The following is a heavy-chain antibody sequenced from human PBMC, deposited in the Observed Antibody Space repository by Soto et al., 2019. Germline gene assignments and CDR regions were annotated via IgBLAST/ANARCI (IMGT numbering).Heavy chain of an antibody. Sequence: SETLSLTCAVYGGSFSGYYWSWIRQPPGKGLEWIGEINHSGSTNYNPSLKSRVTISVDTSKNQFSLKLSSVTAADTAVYYCARGGNYYYYYGMDVWGQGTTVTVSS. V-gene: IGHV4-34*01. CDR1: GGSFSGYY. CDR2: INHSGST. CDR3: ARGGNYYYYYGMDV. J-gene: IGHJ6*02.